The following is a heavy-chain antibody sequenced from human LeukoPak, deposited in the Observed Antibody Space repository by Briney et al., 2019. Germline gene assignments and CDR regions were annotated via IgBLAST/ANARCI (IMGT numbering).Heavy chain of an antibody. V-gene: IGHV4-39*01. D-gene: IGHD1-26*01. Sequence: PSETLSLTCTVSNDSISSSIYSWGWVRQPPGKGLEWIATIYDSGISYYNPSLESRVTISVDTSKNQFSLKVNSVTAADTAVYYCARLGGSYSLQHWGQGTLVPVSS. J-gene: IGHJ1*01. CDR1: NDSISSSIYS. CDR2: IYDSGIS. CDR3: ARLGGSYSLQH.